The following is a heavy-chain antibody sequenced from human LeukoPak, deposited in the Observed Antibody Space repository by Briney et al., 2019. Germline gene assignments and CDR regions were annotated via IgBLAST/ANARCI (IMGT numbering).Heavy chain of an antibody. CDR2: ISSSSSYI. CDR3: ARDRYSYGLQSGAFDI. Sequence: GGSLRLSCAASGFTFSSYSMNWVRQAPGKGLEWVSSISSSSSYIYYADSVKGRFTISRDNAKNSLYLQMNSLRAEDTAVYYCARDRYSYGLQSGAFDIWGQGTMVTVSS. V-gene: IGHV3-21*01. D-gene: IGHD5-18*01. J-gene: IGHJ3*02. CDR1: GFTFSSYS.